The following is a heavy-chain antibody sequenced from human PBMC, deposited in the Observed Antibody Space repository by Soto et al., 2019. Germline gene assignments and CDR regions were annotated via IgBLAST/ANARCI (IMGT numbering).Heavy chain of an antibody. V-gene: IGHV4-30-4*01. J-gene: IGHJ4*02. CDR3: ARVKGEWLSAYYFDY. D-gene: IGHD3-3*01. CDR1: GGSISSGDYY. CDR2: IYYSGST. Sequence: SETLSLTCTVSGGSISSGDYYWSWIRRPPGKGLEWIGYIYYSGSTYYNPSLKSRVTISVDTSKNQFSLKLSSVTAADTAVYYCARVKGEWLSAYYFDYWGQGTLVTVSS.